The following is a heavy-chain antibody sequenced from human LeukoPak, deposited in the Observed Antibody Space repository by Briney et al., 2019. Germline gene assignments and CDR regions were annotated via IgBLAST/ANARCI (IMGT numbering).Heavy chain of an antibody. J-gene: IGHJ6*02. CDR3: ARDWGIEGRDIPVAGRSDYYFGLDV. D-gene: IGHD6-19*01. V-gene: IGHV1-46*01. CDR2: INPGGGNT. CDR1: GYTFSSYY. Sequence: ASVKVSYKASGYTFSSYYIHWLRQAPGQGLEWMGIINPGGGNTDYSQKFQGRVTMIRDASTSTVYMELSSLRFEDTAVYYCARDWGIEGRDIPVAGRSDYYFGLDVWGQGTTVTVSS.